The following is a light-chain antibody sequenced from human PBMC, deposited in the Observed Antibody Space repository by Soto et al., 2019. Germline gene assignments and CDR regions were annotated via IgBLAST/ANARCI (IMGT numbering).Light chain of an antibody. V-gene: IGKV1-39*01. CDR2: TAS. CDR1: QSIGGF. Sequence: DIQMTQSPSSLSASVGDRVTITCRASQSIGGFLNWYQQKSGKAPKPLIYTASSLRSGVPSRFSGSGSGTDFTLTITSVQPEDSGTYYCQQSYSTWTFGQGTKVEIK. CDR3: QQSYSTWT. J-gene: IGKJ1*01.